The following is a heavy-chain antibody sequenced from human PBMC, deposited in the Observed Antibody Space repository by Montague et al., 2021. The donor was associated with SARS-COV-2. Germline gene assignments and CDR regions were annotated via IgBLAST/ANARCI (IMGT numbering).Heavy chain of an antibody. Sequence: SETLSLTCTVSGYSISSGYYCGWIRQPPGKGLEWIGSIYHSGSTYYNPSLKSRVTMSVDTSKNQFSLMLSSVTAADTAVDYCARDVRYYDFWSGRAQTSPDYWGQGTLVTVSS. CDR3: ARDVRYYDFWSGRAQTSPDY. CDR2: IYHSGST. CDR1: GYSISSGYY. V-gene: IGHV4-38-2*02. D-gene: IGHD3-3*01. J-gene: IGHJ4*02.